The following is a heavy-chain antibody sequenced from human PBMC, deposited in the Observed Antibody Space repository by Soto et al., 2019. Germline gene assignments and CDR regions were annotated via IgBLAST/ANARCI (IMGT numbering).Heavy chain of an antibody. V-gene: IGHV4-59*01. CDR3: ARSRGSTRSFDY. J-gene: IGHJ4*02. CDR2: IYYSGST. Sequence: SETLSLTCTVSGGSISTYWWSWIRQPPRKGLEWIGYIYYSGSTNYNPSLKSRVTISVDTSKNQFSLRLTSVTAADTAVYYCARSRGSTRSFDYWGQGTLVTVSS. D-gene: IGHD2-15*01. CDR1: GGSISTYW.